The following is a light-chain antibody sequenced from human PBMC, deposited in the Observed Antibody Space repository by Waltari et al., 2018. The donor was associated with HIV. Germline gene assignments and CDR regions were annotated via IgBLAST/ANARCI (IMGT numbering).Light chain of an antibody. CDR3: SSYAGSNNLV. J-gene: IGLJ3*02. CDR1: SSYVDTF. V-gene: IGLV2-11*01. CDR2: DVN. Sequence: QSALTQPHSVSGSPGQSLTISCTGTSSYVDTFVSWYQQHPGKVPKVIIYDVNKRPSGVPDRFSGSKSGNTASLTVSGLQAEDEADYYCSSYAGSNNLVFGGGTKLTVL.